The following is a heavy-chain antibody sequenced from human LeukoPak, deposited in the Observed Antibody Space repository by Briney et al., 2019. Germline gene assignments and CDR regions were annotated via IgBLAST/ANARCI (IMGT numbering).Heavy chain of an antibody. CDR3: AKSGSYRAFDI. CDR1: GFTFSNYG. J-gene: IGHJ3*02. D-gene: IGHD1-26*01. V-gene: IGHV3-30*18. Sequence: GGSLRLSCAASGFTFSNYGMHWVRQAPGKGLEWVAVISYDGSNKYYADSVEGRFTISRDNSKNTLYLQMNSLRAEDTAVYYCAKSGSYRAFDIWGQGTMVTVSS. CDR2: ISYDGSNK.